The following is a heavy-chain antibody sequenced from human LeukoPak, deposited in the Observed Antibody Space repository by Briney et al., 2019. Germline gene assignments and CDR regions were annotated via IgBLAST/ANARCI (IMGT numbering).Heavy chain of an antibody. D-gene: IGHD6-19*01. CDR1: GFTFSSYA. J-gene: IGHJ3*01. V-gene: IGHV3-23*01. CDR2: ISGSGGST. Sequence: GGSLRLSCAASGFTFSSYAMSWVRQAPGKGLEWVSAISGSGGSTYYADSVKGRFTISRDNSKNTLYLQMNTLRAEDTGVYYCARDRGSGDSFDLWGQGAMVTVSS. CDR3: ARDRGSGDSFDL.